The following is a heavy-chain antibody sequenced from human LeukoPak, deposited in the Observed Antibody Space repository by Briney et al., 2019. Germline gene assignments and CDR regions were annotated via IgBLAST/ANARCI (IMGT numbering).Heavy chain of an antibody. D-gene: IGHD6-19*01. V-gene: IGHV3-49*03. Sequence: GGSLRLSCTASGFTFGDYAMSWFRQAPGKGLEWVGFFRSKAYGGTTEYAASVKGRFTISRDDSKSIAYRQMNSLKTEDTAVYYCTREGQWLAYYFDYWGQGTLVTVSS. J-gene: IGHJ4*02. CDR1: GFTFGDYA. CDR3: TREGQWLAYYFDY. CDR2: FRSKAYGGTT.